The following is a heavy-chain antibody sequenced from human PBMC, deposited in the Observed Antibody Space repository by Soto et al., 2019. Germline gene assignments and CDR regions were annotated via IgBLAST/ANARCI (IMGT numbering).Heavy chain of an antibody. J-gene: IGHJ3*02. CDR2: ISYDGSNK. Sequence: XXSLRLSFAASGFTFSDYYMHWVRQAPGKGLECVAVISYDGSNKYYADSVKGRFTISRDNSKNTLYLQMNSLRAEDTAVYYCARDLSRSGYYTSSFDIWGQGTMVTVSS. CDR3: ARDLSRSGYYTSSFDI. V-gene: IGHV3-30-3*01. D-gene: IGHD3-3*01. CDR1: GFTFSDYY.